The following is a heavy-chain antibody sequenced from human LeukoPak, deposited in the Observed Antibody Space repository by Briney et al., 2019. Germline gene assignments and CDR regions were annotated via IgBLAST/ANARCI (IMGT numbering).Heavy chain of an antibody. V-gene: IGHV3-15*01. J-gene: IGHJ6*02. CDR2: IKSTPDGGTT. D-gene: IGHD3-22*01. CDR1: GFTVSSYA. Sequence: GGSLRLSCAASGFTVSSYAMSWVRQAPGKGLEWVGRIKSTPDGGTTDYAAPVKGRFTLSRDDSKSTLYLQMNSLRTEDTAVYYCSTALYYYESTGYSDVWGQGTTVTVSS. CDR3: STALYYYESTGYSDV.